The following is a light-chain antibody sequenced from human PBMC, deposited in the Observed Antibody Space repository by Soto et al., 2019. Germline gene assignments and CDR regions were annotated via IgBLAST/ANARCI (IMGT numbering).Light chain of an antibody. V-gene: IGLV2-14*01. CDR1: SSDVGGYNY. CDR3: NSYTSSSTYV. CDR2: DVS. Sequence: QSVLTQPASVSGSPGQSITISCTGTSSDVGGYNYVSWYQQHPGKAPKLMIYDVSNRPSGVSNRFSGSKSGNTASLTISGLQAEDKADYYCNSYTSSSTYVFGTGTKLTVL. J-gene: IGLJ1*01.